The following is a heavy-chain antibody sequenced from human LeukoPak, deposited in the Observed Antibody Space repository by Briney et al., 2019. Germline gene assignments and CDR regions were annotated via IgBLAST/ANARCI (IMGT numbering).Heavy chain of an antibody. J-gene: IGHJ4*02. Sequence: GGSLRLSCAASGFTFSSYAMSWVRQAPGKGLEWVANIKKDGSEKYYVDSVKGRFTISRDNAKTSLYLQMNRLRAEDTAVYYCARHLSGVTGYTYGRGIDYWGQGTLVTVSS. CDR2: IKKDGSEK. D-gene: IGHD5-18*01. CDR1: GFTFSSYA. V-gene: IGHV3-7*01. CDR3: ARHLSGVTGYTYGRGIDY.